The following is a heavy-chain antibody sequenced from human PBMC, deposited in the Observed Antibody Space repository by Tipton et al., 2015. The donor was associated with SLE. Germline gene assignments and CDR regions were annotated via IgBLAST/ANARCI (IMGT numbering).Heavy chain of an antibody. CDR2: IYPSGSA. V-gene: IGHV4-30-2*01. CDR3: ARGTVFGVVWGQKPYYMDV. CDR1: GGSISSGDYS. D-gene: IGHD3-3*01. Sequence: TLSLTCAVSGGSISSGDYSWSWIRQPPGKGLEWIGYIYPSGSAYYFPSLKSRATISVDRSKNQISLTVRSVTAADTAVYFCARGTVFGVVWGQKPYYMDVWGKGTTVIVS. J-gene: IGHJ6*03.